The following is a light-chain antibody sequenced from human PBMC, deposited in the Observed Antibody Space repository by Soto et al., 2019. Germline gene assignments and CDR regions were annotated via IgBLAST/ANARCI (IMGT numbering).Light chain of an antibody. CDR2: DAS. J-gene: IGKJ3*01. CDR1: QSVSSY. CDR3: QQRSNWPIT. V-gene: IGKV3-11*01. Sequence: EIVLTQSPATLSLSPGERATLSCRASQSVSSYLAWYQQKPGQAPRLLIYDASNRATAIPARFSGSGSGTDFTLTISSLEPEDFAVYSCQQRSNWPITFGPGTKVEI.